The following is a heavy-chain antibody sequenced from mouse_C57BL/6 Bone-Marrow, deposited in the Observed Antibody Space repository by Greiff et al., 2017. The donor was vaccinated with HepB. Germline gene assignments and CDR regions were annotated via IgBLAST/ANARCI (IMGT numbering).Heavy chain of an antibody. V-gene: IGHV1-54*01. D-gene: IGHD1-1*01. CDR2: INPGSGGT. Sequence: QVQLQQSGAELVRPGTSVKVSCKASGYAFTNYLIAWVKQRPGQGLEWIGVINPGSGGTNYNEKFKGKATLTADKSSSTAYMQLSSLTSEDSAVYFCARSLYYGSSLDYWGQGTTLTVAS. CDR1: GYAFTNYL. J-gene: IGHJ2*01. CDR3: ARSLYYGSSLDY.